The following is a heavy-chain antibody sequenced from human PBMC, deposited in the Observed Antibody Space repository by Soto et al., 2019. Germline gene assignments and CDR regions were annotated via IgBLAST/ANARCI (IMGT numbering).Heavy chain of an antibody. CDR1: GGSISSYY. V-gene: IGHV4-59*08. J-gene: IGHJ4*02. CDR3: ARHSGWPGLYFDY. Sequence: PSETLSLTCTVSGGSISSYYWSWIRQPPGKGLEWIGYIYYSGSTNYNPSLKSRVTISVDTSKNQFSLKLSSVTAADTAVYYCARHSGWPGLYFDYWGQGTLVTVSS. CDR2: IYYSGST. D-gene: IGHD6-19*01.